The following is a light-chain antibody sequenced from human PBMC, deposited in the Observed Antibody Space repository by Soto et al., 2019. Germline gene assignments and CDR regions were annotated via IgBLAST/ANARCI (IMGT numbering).Light chain of an antibody. J-gene: IGKJ5*01. Sequence: ETVLTQSPATLSLSPGERATLSCRASQSVNNYLAWYQQKPGQAPRLRIYDTSNRATGIPARFSGSGSGTDFTLTISNLEPEDFAVYYCHQRINWPITFGQGTRLDIK. CDR3: HQRINWPIT. CDR2: DTS. V-gene: IGKV3-11*01. CDR1: QSVNNY.